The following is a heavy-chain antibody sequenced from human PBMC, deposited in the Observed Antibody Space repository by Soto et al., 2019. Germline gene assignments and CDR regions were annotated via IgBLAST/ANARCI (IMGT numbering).Heavy chain of an antibody. CDR1: GFTFSSYW. CDR3: ARDYAVTIWGKTLGEKEHPDHYYYYGMDV. Sequence: GGSLRLSCAASGFTFSSYWMHWVRQAPGKGLVWVSRINSDGSSTSYADSVKGRFTISRDNAKNTLYLQMKRLRAEDTAVYYCARDYAVTIWGKTLGEKEHPDHYYYYGMDVWGQGTTVTVSS. CDR2: INSDGSST. D-gene: IGHD3-3*01. V-gene: IGHV3-74*01. J-gene: IGHJ6*02.